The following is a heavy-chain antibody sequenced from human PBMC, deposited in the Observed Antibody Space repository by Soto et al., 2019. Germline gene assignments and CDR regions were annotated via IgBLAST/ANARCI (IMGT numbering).Heavy chain of an antibody. V-gene: IGHV3-23*01. J-gene: IGHJ6*02. D-gene: IGHD3-3*01. Sequence: GGSLRLSCAASGFTFSSYAMSWVRQAPGKGLEWVSAISGSGGSTYYADSVKGRFTISRDNSKNTLYLQMNSLRAEDTAVYYCALRFLEWLSSYYYGMDVWGQGTTVTVSS. CDR3: ALRFLEWLSSYYYGMDV. CDR1: GFTFSSYA. CDR2: ISGSGGST.